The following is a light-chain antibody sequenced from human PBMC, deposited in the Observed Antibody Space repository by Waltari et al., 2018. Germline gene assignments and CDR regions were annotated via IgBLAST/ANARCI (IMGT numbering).Light chain of an antibody. CDR2: GAS. CDR3: QHYVTLPVT. CDR1: QSVSRT. Sequence: EIVLTPSPGTLSLSPGDRATLPCSASQSVSRTLAWYQQNPGQAPSLLIYGASIRATGIPDRFSGSGSGTDFSLTISRLEPEDFAVYYCQHYVTLPVTFGQGTKVEIK. V-gene: IGKV3-20*01. J-gene: IGKJ1*01.